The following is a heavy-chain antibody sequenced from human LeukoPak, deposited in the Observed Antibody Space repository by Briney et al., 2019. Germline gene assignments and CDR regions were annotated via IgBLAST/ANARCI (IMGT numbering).Heavy chain of an antibody. V-gene: IGHV4-39*07. D-gene: IGHD5-18*01. CDR2: IYYSGST. J-gene: IGHJ4*02. CDR3: ARGRGYHFDY. Sequence: SETLSLTCTVSGGSISSSSYYWGWIRQPPGKGLEWIGSIYYSGSTYYNPSLKSRVAMSVDTSTNQFSLKLSSVSAADTAVYYCARGRGYHFDYWGQGTLVTVSS. CDR1: GGSISSSSYY.